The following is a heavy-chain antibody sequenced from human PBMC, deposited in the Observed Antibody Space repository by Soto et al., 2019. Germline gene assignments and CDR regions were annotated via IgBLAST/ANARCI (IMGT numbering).Heavy chain of an antibody. V-gene: IGHV3-23*01. CDR2: ISGSGGST. CDR3: APRWRAAAGTHLFDP. Sequence: EVQLLESGGGLVQPGGSLRLSCAASGFTFSSYAMSWVRQAPGKGLEWVSAISGSGGSTYYADSVKGRFTMSRDNSTTALYLQMNSLRAEDTAVYYCAPRWRAAAGTHLFDPWGQGTLVTVSS. D-gene: IGHD6-13*01. CDR1: GFTFSSYA. J-gene: IGHJ5*02.